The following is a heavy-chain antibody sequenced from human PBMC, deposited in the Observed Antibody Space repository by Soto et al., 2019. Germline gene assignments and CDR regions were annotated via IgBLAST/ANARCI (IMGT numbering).Heavy chain of an antibody. CDR2: MNPNSGNT. D-gene: IGHD6-25*01. CDR1: GYTFTSYD. J-gene: IGHJ4*02. CDR3: AREVGSGIDY. V-gene: IGHV1-8*01. Sequence: QVQLVQSGAEVKKPGASVKVSCKASGYTFTSYDINWVRQATGQGLEWMGWMNPNSGNTGYAQKFQGRVTMTRNTSLSTAYREVSSLRSEGTDMYYCAREVGSGIDYWGQGTLVTVSS.